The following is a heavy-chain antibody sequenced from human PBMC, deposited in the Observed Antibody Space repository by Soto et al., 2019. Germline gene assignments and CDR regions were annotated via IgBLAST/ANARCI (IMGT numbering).Heavy chain of an antibody. J-gene: IGHJ3*02. CDR1: GFTFSSYW. V-gene: IGHV3-7*03. D-gene: IGHD6-19*01. CDR3: ARPDSSGWYDAFDI. Sequence: HPGGSLRLSCAASGFTFSSYWMSWVRQAPGKGLEWVANIKQDGSEKYYVDSVKGRFTISRDNAKNSLYLQMNSLRAEDTAVYYCARPDSSGWYDAFDIWGQGTMVTVSS. CDR2: IKQDGSEK.